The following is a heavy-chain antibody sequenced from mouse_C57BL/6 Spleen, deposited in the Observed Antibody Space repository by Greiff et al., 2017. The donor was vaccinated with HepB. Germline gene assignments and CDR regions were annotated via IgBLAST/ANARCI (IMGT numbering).Heavy chain of an antibody. Sequence: VQLQQSGAELARPGASVKLSCKASGYTFTSYGISWVKQRTGQGLEWIGEIYPRSGNTYYNEKFKGKATLTADKSSSSAYMELRSLTSEDSAVYFCARGLYYYGSSDDWYFDVWGTGTTVTVSS. CDR3: ARGLYYYGSSDDWYFDV. CDR2: IYPRSGNT. J-gene: IGHJ1*03. V-gene: IGHV1-81*01. CDR1: GYTFTSYG. D-gene: IGHD1-1*01.